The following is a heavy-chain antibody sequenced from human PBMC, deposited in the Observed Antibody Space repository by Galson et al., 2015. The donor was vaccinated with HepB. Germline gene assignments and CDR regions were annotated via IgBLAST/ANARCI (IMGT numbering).Heavy chain of an antibody. CDR1: GFTFSNAW. D-gene: IGHD3-10*01. CDR2: IKSKTDGGTT. J-gene: IGHJ6*02. V-gene: IGHV3-15*01. Sequence: SLRLSCAASGFTFSNAWMSWVRQAPGKGLEWVGRIKSKTDGGTTDYAAPVKGRFTIPRDDSKNTLYLQMNSLRGEDTAIYYCARAAARRLRGFGEMYHYYNGMDVWGQGTMVTVSS. CDR3: ARAAARRLRGFGEMYHYYNGMDV.